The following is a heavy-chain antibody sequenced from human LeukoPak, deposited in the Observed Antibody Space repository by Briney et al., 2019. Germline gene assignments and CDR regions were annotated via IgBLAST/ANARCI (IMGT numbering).Heavy chain of an antibody. V-gene: IGHV4-39*01. CDR1: GGSISSSSYY. D-gene: IGHD2-21*02. J-gene: IGHJ6*03. CDR2: IYYSGST. Sequence: SETLSLTCTVSGGSISSSSYYWGWIRQPPGKGLEWIGSIYYSGSTYYNPSLKSRVTISVDTSKNQFSLKLSSVTAADTAVYYCARHRMTYYYYMDVWGKGTTVTISS. CDR3: ARHRMTYYYYMDV.